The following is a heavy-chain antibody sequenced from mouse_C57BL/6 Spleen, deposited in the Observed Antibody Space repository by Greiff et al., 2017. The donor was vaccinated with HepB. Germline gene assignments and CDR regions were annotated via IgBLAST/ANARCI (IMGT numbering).Heavy chain of an antibody. Sequence: VQLQESGAELVKPGASVKLSCKASGYTFTEYTIHWVKQRSGQGLEWIGWFYTGSGSIKYNEKFKDKATLTEDKSSSKVYMELSIFTSEDSAVYFCARHGYSNYGGYAMDYWGQGTSVTVSS. D-gene: IGHD2-5*01. V-gene: IGHV1-62-2*01. CDR3: ARHGYSNYGGYAMDY. CDR2: FYTGSGSI. CDR1: GYTFTEYT. J-gene: IGHJ4*01.